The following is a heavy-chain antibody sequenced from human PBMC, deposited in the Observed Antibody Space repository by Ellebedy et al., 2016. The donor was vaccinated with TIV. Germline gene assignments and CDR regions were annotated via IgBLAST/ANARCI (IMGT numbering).Heavy chain of an antibody. CDR3: ASLGESSGFDS. CDR2: GSYGGEDK. J-gene: IGHJ4*02. CDR1: RFTFRKYA. V-gene: IGHV3-30*01. D-gene: IGHD1-26*01. Sequence: PGGSLRLSCAVSRFTFRKYAMHWVRQAPGKGLEWVSIGSYGGEDKNYADSVKGRFTISRDNSENTIYLQINSLRAKDTAGYYCASLGESSGFDSWGQGALVTVSS.